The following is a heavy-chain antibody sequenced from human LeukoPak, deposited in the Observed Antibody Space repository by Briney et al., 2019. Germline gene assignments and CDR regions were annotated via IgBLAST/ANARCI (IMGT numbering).Heavy chain of an antibody. V-gene: IGHV4-59*01. CDR3: ARIGGIQLWPAVDY. D-gene: IGHD5-18*01. Sequence: SETLSLTCTVSGGTISSYYLSWIRQPPGKGLEWIGYIYYSGSTNYNPSLKSRVTISVDTSKNQFSLELSSVTAADTAVYYCARIGGIQLWPAVDYWGQGTLVTVSS. J-gene: IGHJ4*02. CDR2: IYYSGST. CDR1: GGTISSYY.